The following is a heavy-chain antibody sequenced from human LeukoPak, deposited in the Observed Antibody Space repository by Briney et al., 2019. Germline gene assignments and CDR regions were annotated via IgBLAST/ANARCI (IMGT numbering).Heavy chain of an antibody. CDR1: GGSISSGDYY. Sequence: SQTLSLTCTVSGGSISSGDYYWSWIRQPPGKGLEWIGYIYYSGSTYYNPSLKSRVTISVDTSKNQFSLKLSSVTAADTAVYYCAREVGGGYCSGTSCPPGYWGQGTLVTVSS. CDR2: IYYSGST. V-gene: IGHV4-30-4*01. CDR3: AREVGGGYCSGTSCPPGY. D-gene: IGHD2-2*01. J-gene: IGHJ4*02.